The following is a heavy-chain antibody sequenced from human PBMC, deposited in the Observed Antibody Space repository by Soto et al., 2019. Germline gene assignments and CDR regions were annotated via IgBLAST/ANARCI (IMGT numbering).Heavy chain of an antibody. CDR2: IYYSGST. CDR3: ARRYGRYFDY. V-gene: IGHV4-59*08. CDR1: GGSISSYY. D-gene: IGHD4-17*01. J-gene: IGHJ4*02. Sequence: QVQLQESGPGLVKPSETLSLTCTVSGGSISSYYWSWIRQPPGKGLEWIGYIYYSGSTNYNPSLKSRVTISVDTSKNQFSLKVSSVTAADTAVHYCARRYGRYFDYWGQGTLVTVSS.